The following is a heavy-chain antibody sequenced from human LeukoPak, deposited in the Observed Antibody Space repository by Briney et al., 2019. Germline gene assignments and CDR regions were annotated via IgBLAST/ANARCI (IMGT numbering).Heavy chain of an antibody. CDR3: AKDIQTYYYDSSGSTLDY. CDR2: ISGDGGST. J-gene: IGHJ4*02. CDR1: GFTFDDYA. V-gene: IGHV3-43*02. D-gene: IGHD3-22*01. Sequence: GGSLRLSCAASGFTFDDYAVHWVRQAPGKGLEWVSLISGDGGSTYYADSVKGRFTISRDNSKNSLYLQMNSLRTEDTALYYCAKDIQTYYYDSSGSTLDYWGQGTLVTVSS.